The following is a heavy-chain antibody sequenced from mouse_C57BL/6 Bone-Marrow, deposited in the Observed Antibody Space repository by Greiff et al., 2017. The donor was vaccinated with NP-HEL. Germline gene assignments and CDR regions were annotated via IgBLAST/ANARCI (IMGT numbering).Heavy chain of an antibody. V-gene: IGHV1-19*01. J-gene: IGHJ2*01. CDR2: INPYNGGT. CDR3: ARDYYFDF. Sequence: VQLKESGPVLVKPGASVKMSCKASGYTFTDYYMNWVKQSHGKSLEWIGVINPYNGGTSYNQKFKGKATLTVDKSSSTAYMELNSLTSEDSAVYYCARDYYFDFWGRGTTLTVSA. CDR1: GYTFTDYY.